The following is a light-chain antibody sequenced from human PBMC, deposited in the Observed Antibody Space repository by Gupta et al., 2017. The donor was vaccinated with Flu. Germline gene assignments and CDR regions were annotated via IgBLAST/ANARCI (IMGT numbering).Light chain of an antibody. CDR3: RQSIQFPFT. J-gene: IGKJ4*01. CDR2: EVS. CDR1: QSPLHRDGKTY. Sequence: VAPGQPASVSCKSSQSPLHRDGKTYLFWYLQKKGQPPQLLIYEVSNRCSGVPDRISGNGSGTDFTLKISRVEAEDVGVYYCRQSIQFPFTFGGGTKVEIK. V-gene: IGKV2D-29*01.